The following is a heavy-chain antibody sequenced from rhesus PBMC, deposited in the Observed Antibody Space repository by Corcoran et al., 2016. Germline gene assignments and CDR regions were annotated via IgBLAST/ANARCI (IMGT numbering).Heavy chain of an antibody. J-gene: IGHJ4*01. Sequence: QLQLQESGPGLVKHSEPLSLTCAVSGGSISSNYWSWLRQPPGKALEWSGRVTGCGIPDSSPSFVSLVTLSAATSKNQFSLKLTSVTAADTAVYYCARYGTVFVGDFDSWGQGVLVTVSS. D-gene: IGHD4-29*01. CDR2: VTGCGIP. CDR3: ARYGTVFVGDFDS. V-gene: IGHV4-173*01. CDR1: GGSISSNY.